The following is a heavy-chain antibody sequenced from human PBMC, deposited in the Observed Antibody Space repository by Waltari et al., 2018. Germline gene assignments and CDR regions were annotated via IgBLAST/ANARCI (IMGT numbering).Heavy chain of an antibody. J-gene: IGHJ4*01. Sequence: QVQLQQWGAGLLTPSETLSLTCGVYGGSFSAFYWSWIRQPPGKGLEWIGEINHSGSTSYNPSLKSRVTMSVDTSKNQFSLKLSSVTAADTAVYYCARHEGRGGDYWGHGMLVTVSS. D-gene: IGHD2-15*01. CDR2: INHSGST. CDR1: GGSFSAFY. CDR3: ARHEGRGGDY. V-gene: IGHV4-34*01.